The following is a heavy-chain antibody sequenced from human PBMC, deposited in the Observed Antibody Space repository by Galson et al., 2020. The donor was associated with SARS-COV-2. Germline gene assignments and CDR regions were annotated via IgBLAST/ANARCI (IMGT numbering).Heavy chain of an antibody. J-gene: IGHJ6*02. D-gene: IGHD4-17*01. Sequence: ETSETLSLTCSVSDGPMSSYYWSWIRQPPGKGLEWIGYISHSGSANYNPSLRSRVTISVDLSKNQFSLKVTSVTAADTAVYYCARDPAPLYGDNYYYGMDVWGRGTTVTVSS. CDR3: ARDPAPLYGDNYYYGMDV. CDR1: DGPMSSYY. CDR2: ISHSGSA. V-gene: IGHV4-59*01.